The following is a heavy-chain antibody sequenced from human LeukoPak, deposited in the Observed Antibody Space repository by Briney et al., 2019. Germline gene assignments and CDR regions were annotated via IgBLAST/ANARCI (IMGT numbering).Heavy chain of an antibody. J-gene: IGHJ4*02. Sequence: GGSLRLSCAASGFTFDDYAMHWVRQPPGKGLEWVSLITVGGGFTCYADSVKGRFTISRDNSKNSLYLQLNSLRTEDTSLYYCAKSRSYGSGIYFDYWGPGTLVTVSS. CDR2: ITVGGGFT. V-gene: IGHV3-43*02. D-gene: IGHD3-10*01. CDR1: GFTFDDYA. CDR3: AKSRSYGSGIYFDY.